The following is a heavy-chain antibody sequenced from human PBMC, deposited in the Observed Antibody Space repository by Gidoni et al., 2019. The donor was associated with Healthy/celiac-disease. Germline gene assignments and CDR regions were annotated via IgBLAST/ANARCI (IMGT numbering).Heavy chain of an antibody. CDR1: GFTFGDYA. V-gene: IGHV3-49*04. CDR3: TRSPSDYYDSRVYRYFDL. CDR2: IRSKAYGGTT. D-gene: IGHD3-22*01. J-gene: IGHJ2*01. Sequence: EVQLVESGGGLVQPGRSLRLSCTASGFTFGDYAMSWVRQAPGKGLEWVGFIRSKAYGGTTEYAASVKGRFTISRDDSKSIAYLQMNSLKTEDTAVYYCTRSPSDYYDSRVYRYFDLWGRGTLVTVSS.